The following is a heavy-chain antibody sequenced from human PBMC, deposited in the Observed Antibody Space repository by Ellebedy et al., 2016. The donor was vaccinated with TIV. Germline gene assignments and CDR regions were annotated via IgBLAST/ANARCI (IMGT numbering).Heavy chain of an antibody. Sequence: GESLKISCAASGFTFSSYGMHWVRQAPGKGLEWVAVIWYDGSNKYYADSVKGRFTISRDNSKNTLYLQMNSLRAEDTAVYYCARDPRGSKYYYDSSGYYPFDYWGQGTLVTVSS. V-gene: IGHV3-33*01. CDR2: IWYDGSNK. CDR1: GFTFSSYG. J-gene: IGHJ4*02. CDR3: ARDPRGSKYYYDSSGYYPFDY. D-gene: IGHD3-22*01.